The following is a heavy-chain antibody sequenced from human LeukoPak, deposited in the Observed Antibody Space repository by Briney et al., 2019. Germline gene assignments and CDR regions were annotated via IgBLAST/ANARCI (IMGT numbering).Heavy chain of an antibody. D-gene: IGHD5-12*01. Sequence: GGSLRLSCAASGFTFDDYGMSWVRQAPGKGLEWVSGINWNGGNTGYAGSVKGRFTIPRDNAKNSLYLQMNSLRAEDTALYYCAGAYSGYENYYYYYYMDVWRTGTTVTVSS. CDR3: AGAYSGYENYYYYYYMDV. CDR2: INWNGGNT. V-gene: IGHV3-20*04. J-gene: IGHJ6*03. CDR1: GFTFDDYG.